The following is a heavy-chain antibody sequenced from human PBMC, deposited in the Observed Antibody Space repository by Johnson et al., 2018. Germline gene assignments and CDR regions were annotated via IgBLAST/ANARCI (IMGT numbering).Heavy chain of an antibody. CDR3: ACYKYYDSSGSRYFQH. CDR1: GGTFSSYT. CDR2: IIPILGIA. V-gene: IGHV1-69*02. D-gene: IGHD3-22*01. Sequence: QVQLVQSGAEVKKPGSSVKVSCKASGGTFSSYTISWVRQAPGQGLEWMGRIIPILGIANYAQKFQGRVTITADESTSTAYMELSSLRSEDTAVYYCACYKYYDSSGSRYFQHWGQGTLVTVSS. J-gene: IGHJ1*01.